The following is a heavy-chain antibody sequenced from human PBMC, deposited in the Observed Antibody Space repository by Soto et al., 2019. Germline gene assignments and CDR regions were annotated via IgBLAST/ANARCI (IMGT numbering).Heavy chain of an antibody. CDR3: ARESSGNYYYDY. CDR1: GFTVSTNY. CDR2: SYSGGST. Sequence: PGGSLRLSCVVSGFTVSTNYMTWVRQTPGKGLEWVSVSYSGGSTYYAYSVKGRFTISKDNSKNTLYLQMNSLRAEDTAVYYCARESSGNYYYDYWGQGTLVTVSS. D-gene: IGHD1-26*01. J-gene: IGHJ4*02. V-gene: IGHV3-53*01.